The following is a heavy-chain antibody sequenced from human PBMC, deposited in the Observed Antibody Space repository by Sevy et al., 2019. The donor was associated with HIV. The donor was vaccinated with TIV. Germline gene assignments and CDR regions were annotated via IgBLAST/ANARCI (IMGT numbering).Heavy chain of an antibody. V-gene: IGHV3-66*01. CDR1: GLSVSDNY. CDR3: AIDRYYDASCYYDYYYGIDV. D-gene: IGHD3-22*01. Sequence: GGSLRLSCAASGLSVSDNYTNWVRQAPGKGLELVSVIYSDGRTYYADSVKGRFTISRDNSKNTLYLHMNNLRPEDTAVYYCAIDRYYDASCYYDYYYGIDVWGQGTTVTVSS. J-gene: IGHJ6*02. CDR2: IYSDGRT.